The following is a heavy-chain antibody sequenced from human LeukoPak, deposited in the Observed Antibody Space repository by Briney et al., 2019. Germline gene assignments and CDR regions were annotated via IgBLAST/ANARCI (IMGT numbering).Heavy chain of an antibody. D-gene: IGHD4-17*01. CDR2: IIPIFGTA. J-gene: IGHJ6*03. Sequence: SVKVSCKASGGTFSSYAISWVRQAPGQGLEWMGGIIPIFGTANYAQKFQGRVTITADKSTSTAYMELSSLRSEGTAVYYCALTTSSFYYYYMDVWGKGTTVTVSS. V-gene: IGHV1-69*06. CDR3: ALTTSSFYYYYMDV. CDR1: GGTFSSYA.